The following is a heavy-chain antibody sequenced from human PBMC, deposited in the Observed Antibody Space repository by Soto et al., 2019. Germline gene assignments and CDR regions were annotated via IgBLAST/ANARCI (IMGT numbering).Heavy chain of an antibody. J-gene: IGHJ6*02. CDR2: IIPIFGTA. Sequence: QVQLVQSGAEVKKPGSSVKVSCKASGGTFNSYAISWVRQAPGQGLEWMGGIIPIFGTADYAQKFQGRITINADESTSTAYMEMSSLRSEDTAVYYCASHWGQAKRYYYYGMDVWGQGTTVTVSS. D-gene: IGHD7-27*01. CDR3: ASHWGQAKRYYYYGMDV. V-gene: IGHV1-69*12. CDR1: GGTFNSYA.